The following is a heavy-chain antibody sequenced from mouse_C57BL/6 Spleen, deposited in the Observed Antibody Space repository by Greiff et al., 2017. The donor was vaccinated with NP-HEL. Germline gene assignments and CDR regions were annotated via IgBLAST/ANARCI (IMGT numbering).Heavy chain of an antibody. D-gene: IGHD1-1*01. V-gene: IGHV5-4*01. J-gene: IGHJ3*01. CDR1: GFTFSSYA. CDR2: ISDGGSYT. Sequence: EVKLVESGGGLVKPGGSLKLSCAASGFTFSSYAMSWVRQTPEKRLEWVATISDGGSYTYYPDNVKGRFTISRDNAKNNLYLQMSHLKSEDTAMYYCARDRAHYYGSSYWFAYWGQGTLVTVSA. CDR3: ARDRAHYYGSSYWFAY.